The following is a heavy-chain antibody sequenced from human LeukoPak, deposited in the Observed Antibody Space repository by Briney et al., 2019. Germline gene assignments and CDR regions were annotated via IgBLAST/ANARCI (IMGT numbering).Heavy chain of an antibody. V-gene: IGHV4-34*01. D-gene: IGHD6-19*01. CDR1: GGSISSYY. CDR2: INHSGST. CDR3: ARGLGEQWLVDAFDI. J-gene: IGHJ3*02. Sequence: SETLSLTCTVSGGSISSYYWSWIRQPPGKGLEWIGEINHSGSTNYNPSLKSRVTISVDTSKNQFSLKLSSVTAADTAVYYCARGLGEQWLVDAFDIWGQGTMVTVSS.